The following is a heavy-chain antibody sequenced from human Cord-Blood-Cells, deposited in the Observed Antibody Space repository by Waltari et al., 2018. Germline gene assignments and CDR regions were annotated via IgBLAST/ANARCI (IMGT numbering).Heavy chain of an antibody. V-gene: IGHV4-34*01. J-gene: IGHJ6*02. CDR3: ARRGPGPGYSGSYYYYYGMDV. CDR1: GGSFSGYY. D-gene: IGHD1-26*01. Sequence: QVQLQQWGAGLLKPSETLSLTCAVYGGSFSGYYWSWIRQPPGKGLGGIGEINHSGSTNYNPSLKSRVTISVDTSKNQFSLKLSSVTAADTAVYYCARRGPGPGYSGSYYYYYGMDVWGQGTTVTVSS. CDR2: INHSGST.